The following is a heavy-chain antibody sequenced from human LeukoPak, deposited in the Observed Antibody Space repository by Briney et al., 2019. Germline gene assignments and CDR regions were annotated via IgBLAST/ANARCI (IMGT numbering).Heavy chain of an antibody. CDR2: IYTSGST. J-gene: IGHJ6*03. CDR1: DDSISDYY. CDR3: ARGVLRFLGDYMDV. D-gene: IGHD3-3*01. Sequence: SETLSLTCTVSDDSISDYYRGWIRQPAGKGLEWIGRIYTSGSTNYNPSLKSRVTMSVDTSKNQFSLKLSSVTVADTAVYYCARGVLRFLGDYMDVWGKGTTVTVSS. V-gene: IGHV4-4*07.